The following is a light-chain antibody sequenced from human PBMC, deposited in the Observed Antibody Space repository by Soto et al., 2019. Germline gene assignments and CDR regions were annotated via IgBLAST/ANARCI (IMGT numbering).Light chain of an antibody. CDR1: QDIRNE. J-gene: IGKJ1*01. CDR2: GVS. V-gene: IGKV1-6*01. CDR3: QQSDSTPLT. Sequence: AIQMTQSPSSLSASVGDRVTITCRASQDIRNELGWYQQKPGKAPKALIYGVSNLQSGVPSRFSGSGSGTDFTLTISSLQPEDVATYYCQQSDSTPLTFGQGTRVEVK.